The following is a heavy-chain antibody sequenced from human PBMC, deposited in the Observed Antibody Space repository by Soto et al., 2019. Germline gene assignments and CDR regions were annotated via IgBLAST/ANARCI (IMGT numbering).Heavy chain of an antibody. CDR2: IWYDGSNK. V-gene: IGHV3-33*01. J-gene: IGHJ4*02. D-gene: IGHD6-13*01. CDR1: GFPFSSFG. CDR3: ARDPSSIAAAGRFDY. Sequence: QVQLVEAGGGVVQPGRSLRLCCAASGFPFSSFGMHWVRQAPGKGLEWVAVIWYDGSNKYYADSVKGRFTISRDNSKNTLYLQMNNLRAKDTAVYYCARDPSSIAAAGRFDYWGQGTLVSVFS.